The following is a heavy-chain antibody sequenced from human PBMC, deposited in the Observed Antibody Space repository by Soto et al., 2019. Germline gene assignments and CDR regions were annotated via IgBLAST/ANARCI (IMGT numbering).Heavy chain of an antibody. CDR2: IYYSGST. CDR3: ARDAGSSWYRWFDP. Sequence: QVQLQESGPGLVKPSQTLSLTCTVSGGSISSGGYYWSWIRQHPGKGLEWIGYIYYSGSTYYNPSLKSRVTVSVDTSKNQFYLKLSSVTAADTAVYYCARDAGSSWYRWFDPWGQGTLVTVSS. V-gene: IGHV4-31*03. J-gene: IGHJ5*02. D-gene: IGHD6-13*01. CDR1: GGSISSGGYY.